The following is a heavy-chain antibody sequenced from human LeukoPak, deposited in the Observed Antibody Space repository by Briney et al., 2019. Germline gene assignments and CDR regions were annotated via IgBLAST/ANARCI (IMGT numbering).Heavy chain of an antibody. Sequence: GASVKVSCKASGYTFSGYYIHWVRQAPGQGLEWMGWINPNSGGTSYAQVFQGRVTMTRDTSVSTAYMELSRLRSDDTALYYCVRDPSSGWGFDPWGQGTLVTVSS. CDR2: INPNSGGT. CDR1: GYTFSGYY. V-gene: IGHV1-2*02. J-gene: IGHJ5*02. CDR3: VRDPSSGWGFDP. D-gene: IGHD6-19*01.